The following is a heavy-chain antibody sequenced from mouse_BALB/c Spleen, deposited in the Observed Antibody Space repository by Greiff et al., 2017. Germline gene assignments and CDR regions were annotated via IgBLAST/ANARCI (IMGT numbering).Heavy chain of an antibody. D-gene: IGHD2-1*01. CDR3: ALYGNLDY. J-gene: IGHJ2*01. V-gene: IGHV3-2*02. CDR1: GYSITSDYA. Sequence: DVQLVESGPGLVKPSQSLSLTCTVTGYSITSDYAWNWIRQFPGNKLEWMGYISYSGSTSYNPSLKSRISITRDTSKNQFFLQLNSVTTEDTATYYCALYGNLDYWGQGTTLTVSS. CDR2: ISYSGST.